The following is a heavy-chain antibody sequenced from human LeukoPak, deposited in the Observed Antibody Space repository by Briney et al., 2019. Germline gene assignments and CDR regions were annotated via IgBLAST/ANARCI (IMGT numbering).Heavy chain of an antibody. CDR2: ISSEGGST. CDR3: ARQTHVSGDAFDI. J-gene: IGHJ3*02. Sequence: PGGSLRLSCAASGFSFNTYGMHWVRQAPGKGLEYVSAISSEGGSTYYANSVKGRFTISRDNAKNSLYLQMNSLRAEDTAVYYCARQTHVSGDAFDIWGQGTMVTVSS. CDR1: GFSFNTYG. V-gene: IGHV3-64*01.